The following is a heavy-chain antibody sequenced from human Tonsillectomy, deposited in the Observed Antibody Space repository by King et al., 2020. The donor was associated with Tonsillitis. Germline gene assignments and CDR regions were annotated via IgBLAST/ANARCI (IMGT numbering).Heavy chain of an antibody. CDR2: IYHSGSP. V-gene: IGHV4-38-2*01. CDR3: ARGDYYGSGSYYPIDY. J-gene: IGHJ4*02. D-gene: IGHD3-10*01. CDR1: GFSISSGFY. Sequence: QLQESGPGLVKPSETLSLTCAVSGFSISSGFYWGWIRQPPGKGLEWIGYIYHSGSPYYNPSLKSRVTISVDTFKNQFSLKLSSVTAADTAVYYCARGDYYGSGSYYPIDYWGQGTLVTVSS.